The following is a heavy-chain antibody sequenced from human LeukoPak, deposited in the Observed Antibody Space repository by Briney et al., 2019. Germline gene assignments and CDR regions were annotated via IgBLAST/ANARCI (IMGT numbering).Heavy chain of an antibody. J-gene: IGHJ4*02. V-gene: IGHV1-2*02. CDR3: ARDIAAAGRRAPPYYFDY. D-gene: IGHD6-13*01. CDR1: GYTFTGYY. Sequence: ASVKVSCKASGYTFTGYYMHWVRQAPGQGLEYMGWINPNSGGTNYAQKFQGRVTMTRDTSISTAYMELSRLRSDDTAVYYCARDIAAAGRRAPPYYFDYWGQGTLVTVSS. CDR2: INPNSGGT.